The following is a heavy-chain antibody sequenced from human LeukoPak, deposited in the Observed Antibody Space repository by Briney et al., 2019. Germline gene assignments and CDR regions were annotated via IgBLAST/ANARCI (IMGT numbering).Heavy chain of an antibody. V-gene: IGHV3-53*01. J-gene: IGHJ3*02. CDR3: ARVLKEGAFDI. CDR2: IYSGGST. Sequence: GGSLRLSCAASGFTFSSYGMSWVRQAPGKGLEWVSVIYSGGSTYYADSVKGRFTISRDNSKNTLYLQMNSLRAEDTAVYYCARVLKEGAFDIWGQGTMVTVSS. CDR1: GFTFSSYG.